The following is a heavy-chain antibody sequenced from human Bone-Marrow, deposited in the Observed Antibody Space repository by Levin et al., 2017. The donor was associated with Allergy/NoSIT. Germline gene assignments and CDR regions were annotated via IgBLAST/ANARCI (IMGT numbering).Heavy chain of an antibody. CDR3: ARDGKIASIFGVVITGGPNN. CDR1: GFTFDDFG. CDR2: ISWNSGDI. D-gene: IGHD3-3*01. V-gene: IGHV3-9*01. Sequence: PGGSLRLSCAASGFTFDDFGMHWVRQVPGKGLEWVAGISWNSGDIGYAVSVKGRFTISRDNARNSLHLQMNSLRVEDTALYYCARDGKIASIFGVVITGGPNNWGQGTLVTVSS. J-gene: IGHJ4*02.